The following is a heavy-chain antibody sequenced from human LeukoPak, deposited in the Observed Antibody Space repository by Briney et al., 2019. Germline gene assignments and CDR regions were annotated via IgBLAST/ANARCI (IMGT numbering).Heavy chain of an antibody. CDR2: ISAYNGNT. Sequence: ASVKVSCKASGYTFTSYGISWVRQAPGQGLEWMGWISAYNGNTNYAQKLQGRVTMTTDTSTSTAYMELRSLRFDDTAIYYCARHPARAFMTGYYNYTDVWGKGTTVTVSS. V-gene: IGHV1-18*01. D-gene: IGHD3-10*01. CDR3: ARHPARAFMTGYYNYTDV. CDR1: GYTFTSYG. J-gene: IGHJ6*03.